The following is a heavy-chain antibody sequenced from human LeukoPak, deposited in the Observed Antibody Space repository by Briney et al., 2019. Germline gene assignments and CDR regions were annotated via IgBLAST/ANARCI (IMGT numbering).Heavy chain of an antibody. J-gene: IGHJ4*02. Sequence: GGSLRLSCAAPGFTFSSYAMHWGRQAPGKGLEWGAVISYDGSNKYYADSVKSRFTISRDNSKNTLYLQMNSLRAEDTAVYYCVRVDADTIFGLGSFDYWGQGTLVTVSS. V-gene: IGHV3-30*04. CDR1: GFTFSSYA. CDR3: VRVDADTIFGLGSFDY. CDR2: ISYDGSNK. D-gene: IGHD3-3*01.